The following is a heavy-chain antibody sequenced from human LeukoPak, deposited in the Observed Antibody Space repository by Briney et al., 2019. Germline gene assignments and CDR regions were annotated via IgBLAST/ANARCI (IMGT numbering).Heavy chain of an antibody. CDR2: ISGDGGST. CDR1: GFTFDDYA. D-gene: IGHD2-21*02. J-gene: IGHJ3*02. CDR3: AKDGAYCGGDCYPDAFDI. V-gene: IGHV3-43*02. Sequence: PGGSLRLSCAASGFTFDDYAMHWVRQAPGKGLEWVSLISGDGGSTYYADSVKGRFTISRDNSKSSLYLQMNSLRTEDTALYYCAKDGAYCGGDCYPDAFDIWGQGTMVTVSS.